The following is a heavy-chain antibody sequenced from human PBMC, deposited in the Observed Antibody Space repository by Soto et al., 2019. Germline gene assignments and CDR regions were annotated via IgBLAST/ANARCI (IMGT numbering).Heavy chain of an antibody. V-gene: IGHV2-5*02. CDR3: AKSADGGSSGYYHYY. Sequence: QITLKESGPALVKPTQTLTLTCTFSGFSLSTSRVGVGWIRQPPGKALEWLALIFWDDDKSYSPSLKNRLTITKDNSKNQVVLKMAHRNPVENAKYYWAKSADGGSSGYYHYYWGQGSPGTVFS. D-gene: IGHD3-22*01. CDR1: GFSLSTSRVG. CDR2: IFWDDDK. J-gene: IGHJ4*02.